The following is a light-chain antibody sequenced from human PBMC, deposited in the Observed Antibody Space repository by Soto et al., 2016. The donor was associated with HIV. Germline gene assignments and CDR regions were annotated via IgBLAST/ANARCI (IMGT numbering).Light chain of an antibody. CDR3: QAWDSSTVV. CDR2: QDT. CDR1: RLGDKY. V-gene: IGLV3-1*01. J-gene: IGLJ2*01. Sequence: SYDLTQPPSVSVSPGQTVSITCSGDRLGDKYACWYQQKPGQSPVMVIHQDTKRPSGIPERFSGSNSGNTATLTISGTQAVDEGDYYCQAWDSSTVVFGGGTKADRR.